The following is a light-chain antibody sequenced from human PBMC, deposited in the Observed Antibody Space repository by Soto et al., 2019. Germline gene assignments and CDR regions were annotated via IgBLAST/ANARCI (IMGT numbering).Light chain of an antibody. Sequence: DIVMTQSADSLAVSLGETATINCKSSQSVFYSSNNKNYLAWYQQKPGQPPKLLIYWASTRGSGVPDRFSGSGSGTDFTLTISSLQAEDVAVYYCQQCYSAPRTFGQGTKLEIK. CDR1: QSVFYSSNNKNY. V-gene: IGKV4-1*01. J-gene: IGKJ2*01. CDR3: QQCYSAPRT. CDR2: WAS.